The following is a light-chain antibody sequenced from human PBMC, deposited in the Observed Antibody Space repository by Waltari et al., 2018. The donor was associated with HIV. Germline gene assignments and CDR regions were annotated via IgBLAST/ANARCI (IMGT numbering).Light chain of an antibody. CDR1: NNDLGGYNY. CDR3: SSYTSSSTRV. J-gene: IGLJ3*02. Sequence: QSALTQPASVSGSPGQSITISCTGTNNDLGGYNYVSWYQQHPGKAPKLMIYDVSNRPSGVSNRFSGSKSGNTASLTISGLQAEDEADYYCSSYTSSSTRVFGGGTKLTV. CDR2: DVS. V-gene: IGLV2-14*03.